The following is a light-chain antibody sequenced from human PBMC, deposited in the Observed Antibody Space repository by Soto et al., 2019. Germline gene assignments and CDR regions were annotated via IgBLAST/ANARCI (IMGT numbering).Light chain of an antibody. CDR1: SNDVGGYHY. V-gene: IGLV2-14*01. CDR3: SSYTSNSTRV. CDR2: EVS. J-gene: IGLJ1*01. Sequence: QSVLTQPASVSGSPGQSITISCTGTSNDVGGYHYVSWYQQYPGKAPKLMIYEVSNRPSGVSNRFSGSKSGKTASLTISGLQAEDEADYYCSSYTSNSTRVXGTGTKVTVL.